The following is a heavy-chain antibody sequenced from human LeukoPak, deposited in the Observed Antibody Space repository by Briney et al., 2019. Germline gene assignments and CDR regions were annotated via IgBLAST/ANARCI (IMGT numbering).Heavy chain of an antibody. J-gene: IGHJ6*02. D-gene: IGHD3-10*01. V-gene: IGHV3-33*08. Sequence: GGSLRLSCAASGFTFSNAWMSWVRQAPGKGLEWVAVIWYDGSNKYYADSVKGRFTISRDNSKNTLYLQMNSLRAEDTAVYYCAREDHGYGSGSYYSYGMDVWGQGTTVTVSS. CDR1: GFTFSNAW. CDR2: IWYDGSNK. CDR3: AREDHGYGSGSYYSYGMDV.